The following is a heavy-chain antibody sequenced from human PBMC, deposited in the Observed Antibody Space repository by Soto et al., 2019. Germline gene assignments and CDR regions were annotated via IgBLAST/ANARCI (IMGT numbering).Heavy chain of an antibody. CDR2: ISAYNGNT. CDR3: ARDSAYYDFWSGYFMFDP. CDR1: GYTFTSYG. J-gene: IGHJ5*02. Sequence: ASVKVSCKASGYTFTSYGISWVRQAPGQGLEWMGWISAYNGNTNYAQKLQGRVTMTTDTSTSTAYMELRSLRSDDTAVYYCARDSAYYDFWSGYFMFDPWGQGTLVTVSS. V-gene: IGHV1-18*01. D-gene: IGHD3-3*01.